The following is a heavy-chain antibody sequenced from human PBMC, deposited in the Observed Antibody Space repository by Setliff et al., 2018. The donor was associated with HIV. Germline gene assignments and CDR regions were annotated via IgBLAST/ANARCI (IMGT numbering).Heavy chain of an antibody. CDR1: GFNFSSHT. Sequence: GGSLRLSCAASGFNFSSHTMNWIRQAPGKGLEWVSSISSTGTYIYYADSRKGRFTISRDSAHNSLYLQMNSPRVDDTAVYYCARDPVATIPRGFDIWGQGTMVTVSS. CDR2: ISSTGTYI. V-gene: IGHV3-21*01. D-gene: IGHD5-12*01. CDR3: ARDPVATIPRGFDI. J-gene: IGHJ3*02.